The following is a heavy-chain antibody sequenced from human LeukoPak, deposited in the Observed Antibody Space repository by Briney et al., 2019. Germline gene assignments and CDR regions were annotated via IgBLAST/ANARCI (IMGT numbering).Heavy chain of an antibody. J-gene: IGHJ4*02. V-gene: IGHV4-4*07. CDR2: IYSSGGT. CDR1: GGSISGSY. Sequence: PSETLSLTCTVSGGSISGSYWSWIRQPAGKGLEWIGRIYSSGGTNYSPSLKSRVTMSVDTSKNQFSLKLTSVTAADTAVYYCARELSSGTYAYYLDYWGQGTPVTVSS. CDR3: ARELSSGTYAYYLDY. D-gene: IGHD3-10*01.